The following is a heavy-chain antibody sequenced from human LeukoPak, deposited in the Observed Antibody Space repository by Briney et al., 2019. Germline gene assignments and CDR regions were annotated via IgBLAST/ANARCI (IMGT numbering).Heavy chain of an antibody. J-gene: IGHJ4*02. Sequence: ASVTVSCKASGYTFTGYYMHWVRQAPGQGLEWMGRINPDSGGTNYAQKFQGRVTMTRDTSISAAYMELSRLRSDDTAVYYCATVEPSYYDSSGYSDWGQGTLVTVSS. CDR1: GYTFTGYY. CDR3: ATVEPSYYDSSGYSD. D-gene: IGHD3-22*01. V-gene: IGHV1-2*06. CDR2: INPDSGGT.